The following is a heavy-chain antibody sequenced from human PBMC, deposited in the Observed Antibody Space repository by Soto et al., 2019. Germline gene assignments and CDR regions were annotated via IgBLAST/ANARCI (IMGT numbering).Heavy chain of an antibody. J-gene: IGHJ4*02. D-gene: IGHD4-17*01. V-gene: IGHV4-59*01. Sequence: SETLSLTCTVSGGSISSYYWGWIRQPPGRGLEWIGYIYNSGSTNYNPSLKSRVTVSVDTSKNQFSLKLNSVTAADTAVYYCARDDYGDYVLSIWGQGTLVTVSS. CDR1: GGSISSYY. CDR3: ARDDYGDYVLSI. CDR2: IYNSGST.